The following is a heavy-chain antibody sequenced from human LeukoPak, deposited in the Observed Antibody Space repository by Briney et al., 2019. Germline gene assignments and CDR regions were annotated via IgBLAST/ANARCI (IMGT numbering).Heavy chain of an antibody. J-gene: IGHJ4*02. CDR1: GFTVSSNY. CDR2: IYSADTT. Sequence: GGSLRLSCAVSGFTVSSNYMNWVRQAPGKGLEWVSVIYSADTTHYADSVKGRFTISRDNSKNTLYLQMNSLRAEDTAVYYCARDPNWGATLHYWGLGTLVTVSS. V-gene: IGHV3-66*01. D-gene: IGHD7-27*01. CDR3: ARDPNWGATLHY.